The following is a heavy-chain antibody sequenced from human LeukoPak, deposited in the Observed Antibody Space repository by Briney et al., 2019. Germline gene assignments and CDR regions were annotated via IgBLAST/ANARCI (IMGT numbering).Heavy chain of an antibody. D-gene: IGHD6-13*01. CDR2: INPKSGGT. CDR1: GYTFTDYY. Sequence: ASVKVSCEASGYTFTDYYMHWVRQAPGQGLEWMGWINPKSGGTKYAQKFQGRVTMTRDTSISTAYMELSRLRTDDTAVYYCATARDKTIAASGFDYWGQGTLVTVSS. CDR3: ATARDKTIAASGFDY. V-gene: IGHV1-2*02. J-gene: IGHJ4*02.